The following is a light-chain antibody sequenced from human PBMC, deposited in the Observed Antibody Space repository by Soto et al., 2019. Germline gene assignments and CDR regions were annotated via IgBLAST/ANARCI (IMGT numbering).Light chain of an antibody. V-gene: IGKV3-15*01. J-gene: IGKJ5*01. CDR1: QSVSIN. CDR3: QQYNNWPPIT. CDR2: GAS. Sequence: ETVMTQSPATLSVSPGEGATLSCRASQSVSINLAWYQQKPGQAPRLLIYGASTRATGIPARFSGSGSGTEFTLTISGLQSEDFAVYYCQQYNNWPPITFGQGTRLEIK.